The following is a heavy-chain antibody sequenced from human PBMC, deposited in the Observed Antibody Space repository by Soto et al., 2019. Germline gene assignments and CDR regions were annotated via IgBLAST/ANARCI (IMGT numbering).Heavy chain of an antibody. Sequence: SETLSLTCTVSGGSISSYYWNWIRQPPGKGLEWIGYIFYSGNTYYNPSLESRVTISIDTSKNQFSLKLNSVTAADAAVYYCASGRGHSWGQGTLVTVSS. CDR2: IFYSGNT. D-gene: IGHD3-10*01. J-gene: IGHJ4*02. V-gene: IGHV4-59*01. CDR3: ASGRGHS. CDR1: GGSISSYY.